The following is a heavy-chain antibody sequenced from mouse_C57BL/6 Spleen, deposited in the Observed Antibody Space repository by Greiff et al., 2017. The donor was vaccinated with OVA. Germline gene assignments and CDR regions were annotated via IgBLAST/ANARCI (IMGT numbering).Heavy chain of an antibody. Sequence: VQLQQSGPELVKPGASVKISCKASGYAFSSSWMNWVKQRPGKGLEWIGRIYPGDGDTNYNGKFKGKATLTADKSSSTAYMQLSSLTSEDSAVYFCARSNYGSSEGDYWGQGTSVTVSS. D-gene: IGHD1-1*01. J-gene: IGHJ4*01. CDR3: ARSNYGSSEGDY. CDR2: IYPGDGDT. V-gene: IGHV1-82*01. CDR1: GYAFSSSW.